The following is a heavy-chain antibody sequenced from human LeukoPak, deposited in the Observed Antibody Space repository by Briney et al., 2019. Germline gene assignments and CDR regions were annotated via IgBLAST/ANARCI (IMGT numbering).Heavy chain of an antibody. J-gene: IGHJ4*02. CDR1: GFTFSNYA. V-gene: IGHV3-23*01. Sequence: GGSLRLSCAASGFTFSNYAMSWVRQAPGKGLEWVSGVSGSGGSTYYVDSVKGRLTISRDNSKNTLYLQMNSLRAEDTAVYYCARGEYQLLYEAGLDYWGQGTLVTVSS. CDR2: VSGSGGST. CDR3: ARGEYQLLYEAGLDY. D-gene: IGHD2-2*02.